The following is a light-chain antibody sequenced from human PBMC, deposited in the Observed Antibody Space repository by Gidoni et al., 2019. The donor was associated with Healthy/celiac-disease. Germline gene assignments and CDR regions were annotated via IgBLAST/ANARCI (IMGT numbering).Light chain of an antibody. CDR2: DNN. J-gene: IGLJ2*01. CDR1: SSNIGNNY. V-gene: IGLV1-51*01. CDR3: GTWDSSLSAVV. Sequence: QSLLPNLPSVSAAPGAKVTISCSGSSSNIGNNYVSWYQQLPGTAPKLLIYDNNKRPSGIPDRFSGSKSGTSATLGITGLQTGDEADYYCGTWDSSLSAVVFGGGTKLTVL.